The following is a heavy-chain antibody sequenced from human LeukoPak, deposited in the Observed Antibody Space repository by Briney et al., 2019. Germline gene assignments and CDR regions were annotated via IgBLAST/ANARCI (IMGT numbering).Heavy chain of an antibody. Sequence: PGGSLRLSCTASGFTFGDYAMSWVRQAPGKGLEWVGFIRSKAYGGTTEYAASVKGRFTISRDDSKSIAYLQMNSLKTEDTAVYYCTRVGGSGWYGYWGQGTLVTVSS. D-gene: IGHD6-19*01. CDR3: TRVGGSGWYGY. V-gene: IGHV3-49*04. CDR2: IRSKAYGGTT. CDR1: GFTFGDYA. J-gene: IGHJ4*02.